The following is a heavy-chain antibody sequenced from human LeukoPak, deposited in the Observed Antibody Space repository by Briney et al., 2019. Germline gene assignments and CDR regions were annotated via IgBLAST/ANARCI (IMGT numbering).Heavy chain of an antibody. D-gene: IGHD3-22*01. CDR1: GGSISSGGYY. J-gene: IGHJ4*02. CDR3: ARRGYDSSGYYYAY. CDR2: IYYSGST. V-gene: IGHV4-31*03. Sequence: SSETLSLTCTVSGGSISSGGYYWSWIRQHPGKGLEWIGYIYYSGSTYYNPSHKSRVTISVDTSKNQFSLKLSSVTAADTAVYYCARRGYDSSGYYYAYWGQGTLVTVSS.